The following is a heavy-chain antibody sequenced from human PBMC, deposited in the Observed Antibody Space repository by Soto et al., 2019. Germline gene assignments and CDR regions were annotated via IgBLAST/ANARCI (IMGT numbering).Heavy chain of an antibody. J-gene: IGHJ4*02. CDR2: MTATGVSI. D-gene: IGHD6-6*01. Sequence: EVQLLESGGGLVQPGGSLRLSCVASGFSFSGYAMSWVRQAPGKGLVWVSSMTATGVSIYYADSVRGRFTISRDNSKNTLYLQMSSLRAEDTARYYCAKDSIPYGSSYDLDHWGRGALVAVSS. CDR1: GFSFSGYA. V-gene: IGHV3-23*01. CDR3: AKDSIPYGSSYDLDH.